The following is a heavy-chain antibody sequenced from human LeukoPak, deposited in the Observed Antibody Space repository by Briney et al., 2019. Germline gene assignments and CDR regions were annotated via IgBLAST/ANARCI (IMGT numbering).Heavy chain of an antibody. CDR1: GGSISSGGYY. Sequence: SETLSLTCTVSGGSISSGGYYWSWIRQHPGKGLEWIGYIYYSGSTYYNPSLKSRVTISVDTSKNQFSLKLSSVTAADTAVYYCAREVAQPSPLNYYYYYGMDVWGQGTTVTVSS. CDR3: AREVAQPSPLNYYYYYGMDV. J-gene: IGHJ6*02. V-gene: IGHV4-31*03. D-gene: IGHD1-14*01. CDR2: IYYSGST.